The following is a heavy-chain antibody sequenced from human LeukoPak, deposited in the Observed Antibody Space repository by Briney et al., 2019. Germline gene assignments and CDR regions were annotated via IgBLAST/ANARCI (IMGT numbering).Heavy chain of an antibody. V-gene: IGHV3-7*01. CDR2: IKADGGEK. Sequence: GGSLRLSCAASGFTFSTYWMNWFRQTPGKGLEWVAKIKADGGEKDHVASVKGRFTISRDNAKNSLYLQMNSLRAEDTAVYYCARDEIVIGGAFDIWGQGTMVTVSS. CDR3: ARDEIVIGGAFDI. D-gene: IGHD3-22*01. J-gene: IGHJ3*02. CDR1: GFTFSTYW.